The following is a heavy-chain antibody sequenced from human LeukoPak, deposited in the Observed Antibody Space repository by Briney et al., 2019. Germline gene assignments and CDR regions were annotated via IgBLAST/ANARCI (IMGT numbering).Heavy chain of an antibody. CDR3: ERSLWFGHY. CDR2: IYYSGST. Sequence: SETLSLTCTVSGGSIRSSSYYSGWIRQPPGKGLEWIGSIYYSGSTYYNPPLKARVTISVDTSKNQFSLKLSSVTAADTAVYYCERSLWFGHYWGQGTLVTVSS. CDR1: GGSIRSSSYY. V-gene: IGHV4-39*01. D-gene: IGHD3-10*01. J-gene: IGHJ4*02.